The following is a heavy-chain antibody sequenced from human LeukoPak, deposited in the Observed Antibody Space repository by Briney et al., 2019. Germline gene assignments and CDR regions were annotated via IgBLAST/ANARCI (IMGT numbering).Heavy chain of an antibody. V-gene: IGHV3-11*01. CDR1: GFTFSDYY. CDR3: VRHLGEYKLLYPDY. Sequence: GGSLRLSCAASGFTFSDYYMHWIRQAPGKGLEWVSSITSSGNTIYYADSVKGRFTISRDNAKSSLYLQMNSLRAEDTAVYYCVRHLGEYKLLYPDYWGQGTLVTVSS. D-gene: IGHD2-2*02. J-gene: IGHJ4*02. CDR2: ITSSGNTI.